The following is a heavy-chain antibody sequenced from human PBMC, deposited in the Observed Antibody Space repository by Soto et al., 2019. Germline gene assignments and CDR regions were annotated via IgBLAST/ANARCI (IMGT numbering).Heavy chain of an antibody. CDR3: ARVKDYDFWSGYKRKPGFDY. CDR1: GASISSSSFH. J-gene: IGHJ4*02. Sequence: PSETLSLTCTVSGASISSSSFHWDWIRQAPGKGLEWIGSFYYSGSTFYNPSLEGRVTISADTSKNQFSLKLSSVTAADTAVYYCARVKDYDFWSGYKRKPGFDYWGQGTLVTVSS. D-gene: IGHD3-3*01. CDR2: FYYSGST. V-gene: IGHV4-39*02.